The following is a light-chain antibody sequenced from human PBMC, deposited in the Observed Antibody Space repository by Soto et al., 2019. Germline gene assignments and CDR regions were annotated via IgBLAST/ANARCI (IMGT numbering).Light chain of an antibody. CDR2: AAS. Sequence: DIQMTQSPSSLSASVGDRVTITCRASQGISNYLAWYQQKPGKAPKLLIYAASTLLSGVPSRFSGSGSGTDFTLTISSLQPEEVATYDCQRYNTGPPDTFGQGTKLESK. V-gene: IGKV1-27*01. CDR1: QGISNY. CDR3: QRYNTGPPDT. J-gene: IGKJ2*01.